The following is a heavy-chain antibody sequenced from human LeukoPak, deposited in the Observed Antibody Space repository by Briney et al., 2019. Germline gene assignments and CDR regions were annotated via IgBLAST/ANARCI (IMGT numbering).Heavy chain of an antibody. Sequence: RRSLRLSCAASGFTFNSFGMHWVRQAPGKGLEWVAVISYDGSNKYFADSVKGRFTISRDNSKNTLYLQMNSLRAEDTAVYYCAEDYDSSGWAAFDIWGQGTMVTVSS. J-gene: IGHJ3*02. CDR3: AEDYDSSGWAAFDI. V-gene: IGHV3-30*18. CDR2: ISYDGSNK. CDR1: GFTFNSFG. D-gene: IGHD3-22*01.